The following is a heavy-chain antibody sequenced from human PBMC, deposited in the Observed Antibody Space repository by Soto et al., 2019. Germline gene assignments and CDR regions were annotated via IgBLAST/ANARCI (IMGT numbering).Heavy chain of an antibody. V-gene: IGHV3-74*01. CDR3: ARGWFGPDV. CDR1: EFTFSGRS. CDR2: IDKVGTDS. Sequence: EVQLVESGGGLVQPGGSLRLSCAASEFTFSGRSVHWVRQAPGKGLVWVSGIDKVGTDSTYADSVKGRFTSSRDNAKNTVYLQMNSLRVEATAVYYRARGWFGPDVWGKGTTVTVSS. D-gene: IGHD3-10*01. J-gene: IGHJ6*03.